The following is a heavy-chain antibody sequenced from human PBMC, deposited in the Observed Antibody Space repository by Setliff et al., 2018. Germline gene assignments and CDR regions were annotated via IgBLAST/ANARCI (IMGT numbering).Heavy chain of an antibody. J-gene: IGHJ4*02. CDR3: AKPQVELRWGFES. CDR1: GFTFSSDA. Sequence: GGSLRLSCAASGFTFSSDAMTWVRQAPGEGLQWVSIISAAGTSIYYADSVKGRFTIFRDGSKNTLYLQMTSLRVEDTAVYYCAKPQVELRWGFESWGQGTLVTVSS. CDR2: ISAAGTSI. D-gene: IGHD1-7*01. V-gene: IGHV3-23*03.